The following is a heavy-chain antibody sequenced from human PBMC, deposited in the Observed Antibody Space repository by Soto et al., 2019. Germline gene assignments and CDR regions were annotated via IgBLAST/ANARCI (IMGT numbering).Heavy chain of an antibody. J-gene: IGHJ4*02. V-gene: IGHV3-23*01. CDR3: ASHPANYYGSGSYYNRY. Sequence: PGGSLRLSCAASGFTFSSYAMSWVRQAPGKGLEWVSAISGSGGSTYYADSVKGRFTISRDNSKNTLYLQMNSLRAEDTAVYYCASHPANYYGSGSYYNRYWGQGTLVTVSS. CDR1: GFTFSSYA. D-gene: IGHD3-10*01. CDR2: ISGSGGST.